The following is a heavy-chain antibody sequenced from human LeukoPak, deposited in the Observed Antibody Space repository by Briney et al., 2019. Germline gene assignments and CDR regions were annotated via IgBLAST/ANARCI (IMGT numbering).Heavy chain of an antibody. D-gene: IGHD3-10*01. CDR2: ISAYNGNT. J-gene: IGHJ3*02. Sequence: GASVKVSCKASGYTFTSYGISWVRQAPGQGLEWMGWISAYNGNTNYAQKLQGRVTMTTDTSTSTAYMELRSLRSDDTAVYYCAREPYYYGSGSFEAFDIWGKGTMVTVSS. V-gene: IGHV1-18*01. CDR3: AREPYYYGSGSFEAFDI. CDR1: GYTFTSYG.